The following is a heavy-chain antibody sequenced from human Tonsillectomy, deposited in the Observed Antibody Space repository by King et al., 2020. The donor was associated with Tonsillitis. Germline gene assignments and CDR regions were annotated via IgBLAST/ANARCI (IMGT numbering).Heavy chain of an antibody. CDR3: AKDRGDVDPGSYGMDV. Sequence: VQLVESGGGVVQPGGSLRLSCAASGFTFSSYGMHWVRQAPGKGLEWVAGISNDGSNKYYADSVKGRFTISRDNSKNTLYLQMNSLRAEDTAVYYCAKDRGDVDPGSYGMDVWGQGTTVTVSS. CDR1: GFTFSSYG. V-gene: IGHV3-30*18. CDR2: ISNDGSNK. D-gene: IGHD5-18*01. J-gene: IGHJ6*02.